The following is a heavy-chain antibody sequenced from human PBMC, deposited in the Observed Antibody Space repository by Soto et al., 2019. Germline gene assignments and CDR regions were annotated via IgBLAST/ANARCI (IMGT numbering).Heavy chain of an antibody. J-gene: IGHJ5*02. Sequence: KVSCKASGFTFTRSAVQWVRQARGQRLEWIGWIVVGSGNTNYAQKFQERVTITRDMSTSTAYMELSSLRSEDTAVYYCAAAYSDDYVWGSYRPHGFDPWDQGTMVTVSS. V-gene: IGHV1-58*01. CDR3: AAAYSDDYVWGSYRPHGFDP. CDR2: IVVGSGNT. D-gene: IGHD3-16*02. CDR1: GFTFTRSA.